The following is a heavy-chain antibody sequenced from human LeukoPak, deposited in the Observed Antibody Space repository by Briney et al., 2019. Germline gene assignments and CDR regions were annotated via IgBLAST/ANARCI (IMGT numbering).Heavy chain of an antibody. J-gene: IGHJ4*02. V-gene: IGHV4-30-4*01. CDR2: IYDIGST. D-gene: IGHD5-24*01. Sequence: SSQTLSLTCTVSGGSISSGDYYWSWIRQPPGKGLEWIWYIYDIGSTYYNPSLKSRVTISVDTSKNQFSLKLSSVTAADTAVYYCVRLRRDGYKSIDYWGQGTLVTVPS. CDR1: GGSISSGDYY. CDR3: VRLRRDGYKSIDY.